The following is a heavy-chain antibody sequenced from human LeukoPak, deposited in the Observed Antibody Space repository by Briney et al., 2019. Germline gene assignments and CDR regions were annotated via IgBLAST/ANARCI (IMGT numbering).Heavy chain of an antibody. Sequence: GASVKVSCKASGYTFTDYTMHWLRQAPGQRLDWMGWINGGSGNTKYSPEFQGRVTITRDTSASTAYMELSSLRSEDTAVYYCATPRYDSSGYYYVDGGRGPLVTVSS. CDR2: INGGSGNT. CDR1: GYTFTDYT. CDR3: ATPRYDSSGYYYVD. J-gene: IGHJ4*02. V-gene: IGHV1-3*01. D-gene: IGHD3-22*01.